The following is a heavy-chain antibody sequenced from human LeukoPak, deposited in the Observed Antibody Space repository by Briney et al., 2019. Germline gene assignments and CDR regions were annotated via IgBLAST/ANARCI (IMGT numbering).Heavy chain of an antibody. Sequence: SETLSLTCTISGGSTNIDYWSWIRQPAGKGLEWLGRIHSSGSTDYNPSLNSRLTVSLDTSPNHFSLRLRSVTAADTAVYYCARGPGPLQQERLEAFDIWGLGTVVTVSS. J-gene: IGHJ3*02. V-gene: IGHV4-4*07. CDR1: GGSTNIDY. D-gene: IGHD1-1*01. CDR2: IHSSGST. CDR3: ARGPGPLQQERLEAFDI.